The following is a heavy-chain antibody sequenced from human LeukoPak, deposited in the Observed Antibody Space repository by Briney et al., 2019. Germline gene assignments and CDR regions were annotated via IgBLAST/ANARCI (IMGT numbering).Heavy chain of an antibody. CDR3: ARVRPGDADS. CDR1: GFTFGTYG. D-gene: IGHD1-26*01. Sequence: GGSLRLSCEASGFTFGTYGMTWVRQAPGKGLEWVSGITGSSTWTYYADSVKGRFTISRDNAKNSLYLQMNSLRADDTAVYYCARVRPGDADSWGQGTLVSVSS. J-gene: IGHJ5*01. CDR2: ITGSSTWT. V-gene: IGHV3-21*01.